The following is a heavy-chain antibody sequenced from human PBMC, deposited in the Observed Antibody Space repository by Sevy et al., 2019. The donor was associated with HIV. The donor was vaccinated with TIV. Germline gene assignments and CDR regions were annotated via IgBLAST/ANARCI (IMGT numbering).Heavy chain of an antibody. Sequence: GGSLRLSCAASGFTFSSNGMHWVHQAPGKGLEWVAVISYDGSNKYYADSVKGRFTISRDNSKNTLYLQMNSLRAEDTAVYYCAKGPAGEVYYFDYWGQGTLVTVSS. CDR1: GFTFSSNG. V-gene: IGHV3-30*18. CDR3: AKGPAGEVYYFDY. J-gene: IGHJ4*02. CDR2: ISYDGSNK. D-gene: IGHD3-10*01.